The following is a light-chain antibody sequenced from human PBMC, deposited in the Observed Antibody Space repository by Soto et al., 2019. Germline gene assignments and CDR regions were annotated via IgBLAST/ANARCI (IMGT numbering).Light chain of an antibody. Sequence: RSAAAFTDPPGVSATHSCRASQSISDTLAWYQQKPGQAPRLLIFGASTRAPGIPARFSASGSGTDFTLTISSLQSEDFAVYYCQQYDNWPWTFGQGTKVDI. V-gene: IGKV3-15*01. J-gene: IGKJ1*01. CDR3: QQYDNWPWT. CDR2: GAS. CDR1: QSISDT.